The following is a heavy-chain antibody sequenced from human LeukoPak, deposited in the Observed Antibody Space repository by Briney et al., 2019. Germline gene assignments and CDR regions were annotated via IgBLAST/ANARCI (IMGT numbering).Heavy chain of an antibody. D-gene: IGHD1-26*01. CDR3: AKGLVGASRGYFDY. CDR2: ISGSGGST. CDR1: GFTFSSYG. Sequence: GGSLRLSCAASGFTFSSYGMHWVRQAPGKGLEWVSAISGSGGSTYYADSVKGRFTISRDNSKNTLYLQMNSLRAEDTAVYYCAKGLVGASRGYFDYWGQGTLDTVSS. V-gene: IGHV3-23*01. J-gene: IGHJ4*02.